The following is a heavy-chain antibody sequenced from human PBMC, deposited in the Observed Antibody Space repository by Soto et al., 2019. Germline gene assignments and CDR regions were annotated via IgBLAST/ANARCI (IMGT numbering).Heavy chain of an antibody. CDR2: MYNSGST. D-gene: IGHD6-19*01. J-gene: IGHJ4*02. CDR3: ARVSSGWYYFDY. CDR1: GGSVSSGSYY. Sequence: NPSERLPFPCSPCGGSVSSGSYYWSWIRKPQGKGLEWIGYMYNSGSTKFNPSLKSRVIISVDTSKYRFSLKLSSVTAADTAVYYCARVSSGWYYFDYWGQGTLVTVSS. V-gene: IGHV4-61*01.